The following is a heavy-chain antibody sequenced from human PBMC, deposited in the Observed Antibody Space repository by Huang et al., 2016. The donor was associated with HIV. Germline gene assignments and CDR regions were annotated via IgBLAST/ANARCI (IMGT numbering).Heavy chain of an antibody. V-gene: IGHV1-69*01. D-gene: IGHD6-13*01. Sequence: QVKLVQSGAEVKKPGSSVKVSCKASGGTFSSYGIRWVRQAPGQGLEWMGGIIPIVGTAKYAQKFQDRVTITADESTSTTYMEVSSLRSEDTAVYYCARAPIAGGGRDFDEGAEYDYWGQGTLVTVSS. CDR3: ARAPIAGGGRDFDEGAEYDY. CDR1: GGTFSSYG. CDR2: IIPIVGTA. J-gene: IGHJ4*02.